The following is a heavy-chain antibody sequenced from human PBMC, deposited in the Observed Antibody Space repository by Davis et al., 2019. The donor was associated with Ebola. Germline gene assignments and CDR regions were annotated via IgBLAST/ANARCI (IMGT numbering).Heavy chain of an antibody. CDR1: GGSFSGSY. CDR3: ARVGVVEEDWFDP. V-gene: IGHV4-34*01. D-gene: IGHD3-22*01. Sequence: PSETLSLTCAVYGGSFSGSYWSWIRQPPGKGLEWIGEVSHSGSTNCNPSLKSRVTISVDTSKNQFSLKLSSVSAADTAVYYCARVGVVEEDWFDPWGQGTLVTVSS. J-gene: IGHJ5*02. CDR2: VSHSGST.